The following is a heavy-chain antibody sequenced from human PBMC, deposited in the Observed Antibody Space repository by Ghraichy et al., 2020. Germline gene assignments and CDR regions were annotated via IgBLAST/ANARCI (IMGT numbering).Heavy chain of an antibody. V-gene: IGHV3-23*01. CDR3: TKDPQDIVVVPAAIADY. J-gene: IGHJ4*02. CDR2: ISGSGGST. Sequence: GGSLRLSCAASGFNFSSYAMSWVRQAPGKGLEWISDISGSGGSTYYADSVKGRFTISRDNYKNTPYLQTNSLSAEDSAVNYSTKDPQDIVVVPAAIADYWGQGTLVTVSS. D-gene: IGHD2-2*01. CDR1: GFNFSSYA.